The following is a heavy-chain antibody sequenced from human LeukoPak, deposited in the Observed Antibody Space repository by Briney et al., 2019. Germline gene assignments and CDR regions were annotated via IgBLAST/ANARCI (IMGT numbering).Heavy chain of an antibody. CDR3: ARVPDWTYVPDY. J-gene: IGHJ4*02. CDR1: GGSISSDRYY. D-gene: IGHD3-16*01. CDR2: IKSSNT. Sequence: ASETLSLTCTVSGGSISSDRYYWTWVRQPAGKGLEWIGRIKSSNTNYNPSLKSRVSISLDTSTNQFSLKLSSLTAADTAVYYCARVPDWTYVPDYWGQGTLVTVSS. V-gene: IGHV4-61*02.